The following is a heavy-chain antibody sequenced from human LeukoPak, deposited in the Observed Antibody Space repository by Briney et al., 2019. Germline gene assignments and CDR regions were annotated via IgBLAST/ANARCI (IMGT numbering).Heavy chain of an antibody. CDR1: GFTFSSYA. Sequence: GGSLRLSCAASGFTFSSYAMSWVRQAPGKGLEWVSAISGSGGSTYYADSVKGRFTISRDNSKNTLYLQMNSLRAEDTAVYYCAKGSCSSTSCSLDYWGQGTLVTVSP. D-gene: IGHD2-2*01. V-gene: IGHV3-23*01. CDR2: ISGSGGST. CDR3: AKGSCSSTSCSLDY. J-gene: IGHJ4*02.